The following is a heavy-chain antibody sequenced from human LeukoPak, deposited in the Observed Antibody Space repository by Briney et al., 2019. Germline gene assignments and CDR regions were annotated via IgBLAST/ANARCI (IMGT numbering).Heavy chain of an antibody. J-gene: IGHJ3*02. CDR1: GGSFSGYY. V-gene: IGHV4-34*01. CDR2: INHSEST. Sequence: PSETLSLTCAVYGGSFSGYYWSWIRQPPGKGLEWIGEINHSESTNYNPSLKSRVTISVDTSKNQFSLKLSSVTAADTAVYYCACRPHLIQLRRRAFDIWGQGTMVTVSS. CDR3: ACRPHLIQLRRRAFDI. D-gene: IGHD5-18*01.